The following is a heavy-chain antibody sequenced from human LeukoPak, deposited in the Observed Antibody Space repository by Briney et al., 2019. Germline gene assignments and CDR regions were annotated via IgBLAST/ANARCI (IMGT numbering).Heavy chain of an antibody. CDR3: ARDQLMV. Sequence: SETLSLTCTVSCYSISSGYFWGWIRQPPGKGLEWIGSFYHSGTTYYNPSLRGRVTISVDTSNNQFSLNLTSVTAADTAVYHCARDQLMVWGQGTLVTVSS. CDR1: CYSISSGYF. CDR2: FYHSGTT. J-gene: IGHJ4*02. V-gene: IGHV4-38-2*02. D-gene: IGHD2-8*01.